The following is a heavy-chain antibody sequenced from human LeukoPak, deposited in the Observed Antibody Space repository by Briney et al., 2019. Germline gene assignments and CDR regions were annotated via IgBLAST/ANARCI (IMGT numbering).Heavy chain of an antibody. Sequence: ASVKVSCKVSGYTLTELSMHWVRQAPGKGLEWMGGFDPEDGETIYAQKLQGRVTMTTDTSTSTAYMELRSLRSDDTAVYYCARVPGVITMVRGVLSQLNWFDPWGQGTLVTVSS. D-gene: IGHD3-10*01. J-gene: IGHJ5*02. V-gene: IGHV1-24*01. CDR1: GYTLTELS. CDR2: FDPEDGET. CDR3: ARVPGVITMVRGVLSQLNWFDP.